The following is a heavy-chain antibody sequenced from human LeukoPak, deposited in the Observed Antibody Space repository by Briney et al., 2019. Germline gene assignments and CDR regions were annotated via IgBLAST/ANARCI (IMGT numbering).Heavy chain of an antibody. Sequence: GGALRLSCAASGFTFSRYGMHWVGQAPGKGLEGVGFIRYYGRNKYYADAVNGRFTLSRDNSQNTLYLQMNSLRAEATAVYYCAKRHVSGATSLDYWGQGTLVTVSS. CDR1: GFTFSRYG. V-gene: IGHV3-30*02. D-gene: IGHD4/OR15-4a*01. CDR2: IRYYGRNK. J-gene: IGHJ4*02. CDR3: AKRHVSGATSLDY.